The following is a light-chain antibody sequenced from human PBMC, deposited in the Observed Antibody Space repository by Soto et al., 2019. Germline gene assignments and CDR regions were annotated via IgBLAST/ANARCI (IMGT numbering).Light chain of an antibody. V-gene: IGLV2-14*01. CDR3: SSYTSSNTLV. CDR1: XSDVGGYNY. Sequence: QSVLTQPASVSGSPGQSITISCTXTXSDVGGYNYVSWYQQHPGKAPKLMIYEVSNRPSGVSNRFSGSKSGNTASLTISGLQAEDEADYYCSSYTSSNTLVFGTGTKLTVL. CDR2: EVS. J-gene: IGLJ1*01.